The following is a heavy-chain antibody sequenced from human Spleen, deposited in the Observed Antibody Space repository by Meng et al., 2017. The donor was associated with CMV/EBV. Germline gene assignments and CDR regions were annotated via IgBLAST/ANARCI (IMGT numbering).Heavy chain of an antibody. CDR3: ATYKYSSSWYFDY. CDR2: INHSGST. D-gene: IGHD6-13*01. CDR1: GGSFSGYY. J-gene: IGHJ4*02. V-gene: IGHV4-34*01. Sequence: SETLSLTCAVYGGSFSGYYWSWIRQPPGKGLEWIGEINHSGSTNYNPSLKSRVTISVDTSKNQFPLKLSSVTAADTAVYYCATYKYSSSWYFDYWGQGTLVTVSS.